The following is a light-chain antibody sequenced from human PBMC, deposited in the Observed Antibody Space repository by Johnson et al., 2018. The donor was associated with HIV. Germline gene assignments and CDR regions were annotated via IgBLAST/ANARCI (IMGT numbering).Light chain of an antibody. J-gene: IGLJ1*01. CDR3: GTWDSSLSVYV. Sequence: QPVLTQPPSVSAAPGHKVTISCSGSNSNIGNNYVSWYQQLPGTAPKLLIYDNNKRPSGIPDRFSGSKSGTSATLGITGLQNGDEADYYCGTWDSSLSVYVFGTGTEVTV. CDR2: DNN. CDR1: NSNIGNNY. V-gene: IGLV1-51*01.